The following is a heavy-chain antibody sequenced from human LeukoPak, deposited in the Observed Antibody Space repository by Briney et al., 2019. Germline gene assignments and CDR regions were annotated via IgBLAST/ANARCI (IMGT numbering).Heavy chain of an antibody. D-gene: IGHD4-17*01. CDR3: AKDYVHGDLLRIYYYYDGMDV. J-gene: IGHJ6*02. CDR1: GFTFSSYG. Sequence: GGSLRLSCAASGFTFSSYGIHWVRQAPGKGLEWVAVISYDGSNKYYADSVKGRFTISRDNSKNTLYLQMNSLRAEDTAVYYCAKDYVHGDLLRIYYYYDGMDVWGQGTTVTVSS. CDR2: ISYDGSNK. V-gene: IGHV3-30*18.